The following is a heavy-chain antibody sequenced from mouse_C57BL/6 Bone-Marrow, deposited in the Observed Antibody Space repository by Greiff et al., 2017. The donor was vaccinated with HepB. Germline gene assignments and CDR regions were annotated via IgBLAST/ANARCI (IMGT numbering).Heavy chain of an antibody. CDR2: IDPSDSYT. CDR1: GYTFTSYW. J-gene: IGHJ2*01. V-gene: IGHV1-50*01. Sequence: QVQLQQPGAELVKPGASVKLSCKASGYTFTSYWMQWVKQRPGQGLEWIGEIDPSDSYTNYNQKFKGKATLTVDTSSSTAYMQLSSLTSEDSAVYYCARDFRLRRYYFDYWGQGTTLTVSS. CDR3: ARDFRLRRYYFDY. D-gene: IGHD2-2*01.